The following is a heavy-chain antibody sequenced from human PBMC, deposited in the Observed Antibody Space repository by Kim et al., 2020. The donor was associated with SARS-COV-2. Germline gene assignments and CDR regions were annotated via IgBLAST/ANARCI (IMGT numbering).Heavy chain of an antibody. V-gene: IGHV4-39*07. D-gene: IGHD1-26*01. CDR2: LCYTGNT. Sequence: SETLSLTCVVSGGSINSSGYCWDWIRQSPGEGLEWIGSLCYTGNTFHNPSLKSRVSMSVDMSKNQLSLRLTSVTAADTAMYSCARRKGWEDYFDYWGQGT. CDR3: ARRKGWEDYFDY. J-gene: IGHJ4*02. CDR1: GGSINSSGYC.